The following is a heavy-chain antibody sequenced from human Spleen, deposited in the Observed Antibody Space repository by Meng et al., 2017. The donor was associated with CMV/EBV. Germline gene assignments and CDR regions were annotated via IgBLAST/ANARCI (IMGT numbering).Heavy chain of an antibody. V-gene: IGHV1-8*02. Sequence: ASVKVSCKASGYTFTSYGISWVRQAPGQGLEWMGWMNPNSGNTGYAQKFQGRVTMTRNTSISTAYMELSSLRSEDTAVYYCARGPYYDFPGCMDVWGQGTTVTVSS. CDR1: GYTFTSYG. J-gene: IGHJ6*02. CDR2: MNPNSGNT. CDR3: ARGPYYDFPGCMDV. D-gene: IGHD3-3*01.